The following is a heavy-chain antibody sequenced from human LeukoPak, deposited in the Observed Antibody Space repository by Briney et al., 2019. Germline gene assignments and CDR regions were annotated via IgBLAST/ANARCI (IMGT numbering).Heavy chain of an antibody. CDR2: IYPGDSDT. J-gene: IGHJ4*02. Sequence: GESLKISCKGSGYSFTSYWIGWVRQMPGKGLEWMGIIYPGDSDTSYSPSFQGQVTISADKSISTAYLQWSSLKASDTAMYYCARLLGDTAMVPFLDYWGQGTLVTVSS. D-gene: IGHD5-18*01. CDR1: GYSFTSYW. V-gene: IGHV5-51*01. CDR3: ARLLGDTAMVPFLDY.